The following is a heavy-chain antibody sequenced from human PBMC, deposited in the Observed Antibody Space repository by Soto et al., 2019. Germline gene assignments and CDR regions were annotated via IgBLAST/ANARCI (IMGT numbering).Heavy chain of an antibody. J-gene: IGHJ4*02. Sequence: EVQLLESGGGLVQPGGSLRLSCAASGFAFSSYAMSWVRQAPGKGLEWVSAISGSGGSTYYADSVKGRFTISRDNSKNTLYLQMNSLRAEDTAVYYCAKDRYYGSGSYPFDYWGQGTLVTVSS. V-gene: IGHV3-23*01. CDR3: AKDRYYGSGSYPFDY. CDR2: ISGSGGST. CDR1: GFAFSSYA. D-gene: IGHD3-10*01.